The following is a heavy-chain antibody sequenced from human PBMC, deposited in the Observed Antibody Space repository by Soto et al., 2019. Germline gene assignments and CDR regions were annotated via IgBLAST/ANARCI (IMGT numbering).Heavy chain of an antibody. V-gene: IGHV4-31*03. CDR2: IYYSGST. CDR1: GGSIRSGGYY. J-gene: IGHJ4*02. D-gene: IGHD5-18*01. CDR3: ASLKPAARGYSYGLYY. Sequence: QVQLQESGPGLVKPSQTLSLTCTVSGGSIRSGGYYWSWIRQHPGKALEWIGYIYYSGSTYYNPSLKSRVTISVDTSKNQFSLKLSSVTAADTAVYSCASLKPAARGYSYGLYYWGQGTLVTVSS.